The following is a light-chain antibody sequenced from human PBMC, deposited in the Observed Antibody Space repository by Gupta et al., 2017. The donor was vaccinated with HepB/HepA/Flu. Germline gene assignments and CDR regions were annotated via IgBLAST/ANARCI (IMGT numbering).Light chain of an antibody. CDR2: GAS. CDR3: QQRVSTPYT. V-gene: IGKV1-39*01. CDR1: QSVATY. Sequence: DIQMTQSPSSLSASVGDRVTITCRAGQSVATYLHWYQQETGKAPRLLIYGASTLQSGVPPRFSGSGSGTDFTLTISRLQPEDFAIYYCQQRVSTPYTFGQGTKLEI. J-gene: IGKJ2*01.